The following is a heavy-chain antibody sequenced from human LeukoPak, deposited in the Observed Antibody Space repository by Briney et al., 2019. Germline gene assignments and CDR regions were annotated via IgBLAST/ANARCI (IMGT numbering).Heavy chain of an antibody. CDR2: IYPGDSDT. D-gene: IGHD3-22*01. CDR1: GYSFTNYW. Sequence: GESLKISCKVSGYSFTNYWIGWVRQMPGKGLEWMGTIYPGDSDTRYSPSFQGQVTISADKSISTAYLQWSSLKASDTAMYYCARHHDSSGDAFQHWGQGTLVTVSS. CDR3: ARHHDSSGDAFQH. J-gene: IGHJ1*01. V-gene: IGHV5-51*01.